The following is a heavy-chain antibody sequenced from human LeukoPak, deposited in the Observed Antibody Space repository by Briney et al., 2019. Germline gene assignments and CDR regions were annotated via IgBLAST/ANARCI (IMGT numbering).Heavy chain of an antibody. CDR3: ARESYDFWTGRRYYYMDV. CDR2: INHSGST. D-gene: IGHD3-3*01. CDR1: GGSFSGYY. V-gene: IGHV4-34*01. J-gene: IGHJ6*03. Sequence: SETLSLTCGVYGGSFSGYYWSWIRQPPGKGLEWIGEINHSGSTNYNPSLRSRVIISVDTSKNQFSLKLSSVTAADTAVYYCARESYDFWTGRRYYYMDVWGKGTTVTVSS.